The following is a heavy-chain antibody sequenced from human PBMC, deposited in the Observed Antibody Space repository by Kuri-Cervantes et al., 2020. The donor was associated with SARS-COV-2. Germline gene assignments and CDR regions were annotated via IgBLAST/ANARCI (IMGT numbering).Heavy chain of an antibody. D-gene: IGHD2-15*01. V-gene: IGHV3-30*03. CDR1: GFTFSSYG. Sequence: LSLTCAASGFTFSSYGMHWVRQAPGKGLEWVAVISYDGSNKYYADSVKGRFTISRDNSKNTLYLQMNSLRAEDTAVYYCARDYMVVAPTPPFDCWGQGTLVTVSS. CDR2: ISYDGSNK. CDR3: ARDYMVVAPTPPFDC. J-gene: IGHJ4*02.